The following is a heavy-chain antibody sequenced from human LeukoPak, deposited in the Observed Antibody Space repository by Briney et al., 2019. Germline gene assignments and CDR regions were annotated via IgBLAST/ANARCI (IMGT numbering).Heavy chain of an antibody. V-gene: IGHV3-13*04. CDR2: IAPAAGDT. CDR3: ARAGGSTGWYAFDI. CDR1: GXTFSSYD. J-gene: IGHJ3*02. Sequence: GGSLRLSCAASGXTFSSYDMHWVRQATGKGLEWVSGIAPAAGDTYYPASVKGRFTISRENAKNSLYLQMNSLRAGDTAVYYCARAGGSTGWYAFDIWGQGTMVTVSS. D-gene: IGHD6-19*01.